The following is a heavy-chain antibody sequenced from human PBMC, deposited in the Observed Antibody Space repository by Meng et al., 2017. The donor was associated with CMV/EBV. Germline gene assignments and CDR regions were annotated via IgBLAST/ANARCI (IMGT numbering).Heavy chain of an antibody. D-gene: IGHD2-2*01. CDR1: GGSFSGYY. Sequence: SETLSLTCAVYGGSFSGYYWSWIRQPPGKGLEWIGEINHSGSTNYNPSLKSRVTISVDTSKNQFSLKLSSVTAADTAVYYCARATTIVVVPAATVVWFDPWGQGTLVTVSS. J-gene: IGHJ5*02. V-gene: IGHV4-34*01. CDR2: INHSGST. CDR3: ARATTIVVVPAATVVWFDP.